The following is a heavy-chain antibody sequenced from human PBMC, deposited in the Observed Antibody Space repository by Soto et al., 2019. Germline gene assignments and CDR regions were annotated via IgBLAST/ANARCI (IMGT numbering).Heavy chain of an antibody. J-gene: IGHJ5*01. CDR3: VRAVVAATAAWFDS. CDR1: GGSISSGDYY. CDR2: IYYSGST. D-gene: IGHD2-15*01. V-gene: IGHV4-30-4*01. Sequence: PSETLSLTCTVSGGSISSGDYYWSWIRQPPGKGLEWIGYIYYSGSTYYNPSLKSRLTVSVDTSKNQFSLKLSSVTAADTAVYYCVRAVVAATAAWFDSWGQGTLVTVSS.